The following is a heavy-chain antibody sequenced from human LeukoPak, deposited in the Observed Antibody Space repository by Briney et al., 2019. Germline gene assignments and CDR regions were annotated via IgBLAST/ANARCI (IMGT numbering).Heavy chain of an antibody. Sequence: PSETLSLTCAVSGGSFSGYYWSWIRQPPGKGLEWIGSVYYSGSTDYNPSLLSRVTISIDTSMNQFSLKLTSVTAADTAVYYCARDPDRFIAAAGTGWFDPWGQGTLVTVSS. CDR2: VYYSGST. V-gene: IGHV4-59*12. J-gene: IGHJ5*02. CDR3: ARDPDRFIAAAGTGWFDP. D-gene: IGHD6-13*01. CDR1: GGSFSGYY.